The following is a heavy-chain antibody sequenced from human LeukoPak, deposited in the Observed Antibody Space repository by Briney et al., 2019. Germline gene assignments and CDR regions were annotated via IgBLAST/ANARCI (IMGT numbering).Heavy chain of an antibody. CDR3: ARDQYYYDSSGPCY. D-gene: IGHD3-22*01. Sequence: GGSLRLSCAAPGFTSSSYWMHWVSHAPGKGLVWVSRINSDGSSTSYADSVKGRFTISRDNAKNTLYMQMNSLRAEDTAVYYCARDQYYYDSSGPCYWGQGTLVTVSS. CDR1: GFTSSSYW. J-gene: IGHJ4*02. V-gene: IGHV3-74*01. CDR2: INSDGSST.